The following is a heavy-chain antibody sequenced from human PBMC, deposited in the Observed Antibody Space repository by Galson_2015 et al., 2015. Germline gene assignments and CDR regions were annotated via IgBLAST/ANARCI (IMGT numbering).Heavy chain of an antibody. CDR2: IHHTGAT. CDR1: GGSIRSSY. D-gene: IGHD2-8*02. J-gene: IGHJ6*02. Sequence: SETLSLTCTVSGGSIRSSYWSWIRQPPGKGPEWIAYIHHTGATVKNPSLQRRVTISLDTSKDQFSLRLSSVTAADTAVYFCASGACISGVCYEAFRTGMDVWGQGTTVTVS. CDR3: ASGACISGVCYEAFRTGMDV. V-gene: IGHV4-59*01.